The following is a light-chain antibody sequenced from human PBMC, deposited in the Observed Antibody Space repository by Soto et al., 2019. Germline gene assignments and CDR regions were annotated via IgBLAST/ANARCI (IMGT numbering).Light chain of an antibody. J-gene: IGKJ4*01. CDR1: QNIFTW. V-gene: IGKV1-5*03. CDR2: KAS. Sequence: DIQMTQSPSTLSASVGDRVTISCRASQNIFTWLAWYQQKPGKAPKLLISKASNLESGVPSRFSGSGSGTDFTLTISSLQPEDFATYYCLQDYSYPHTFGGGTKVDIK. CDR3: LQDYSYPHT.